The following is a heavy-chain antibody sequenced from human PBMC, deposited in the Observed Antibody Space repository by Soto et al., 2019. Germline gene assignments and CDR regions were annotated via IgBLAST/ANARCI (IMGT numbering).Heavy chain of an antibody. CDR2: LRSKTDGGTT. CDR1: GLTVSNAW. J-gene: IGHJ4*02. Sequence: EVQLVESGGGLAKPGGSLTSSCAVSGLTVSNAWMNWVRQAPGKGLEWVGRLRSKTDGGTTDYAAPVQGRFTISRDDSKKTLYLQMNSLKTEDTAVYYCSRGLVSYEWGQGTLVTVSS. CDR3: SRGLVSYE. V-gene: IGHV3-15*01. D-gene: IGHD6-6*01.